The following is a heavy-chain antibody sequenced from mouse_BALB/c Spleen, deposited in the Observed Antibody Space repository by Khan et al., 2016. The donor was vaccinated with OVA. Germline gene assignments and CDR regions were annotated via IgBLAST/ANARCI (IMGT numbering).Heavy chain of an antibody. CDR1: GFSLTGYG. D-gene: IGHD2-10*01. CDR2: IWGDGTT. J-gene: IGHJ4*01. CDR3: ARAYYGNYREAMDY. Sequence: QVQLKESGPGLVAPSQSLSITCTVSGFSLTGYGVNWVRQPPGPGLEWLGMIWGDGTTDYNSALNSRLSISKANSKSQVFLKMNSLQTDDTARYYGARAYYGNYREAMDYWGQGTSVTVSS. V-gene: IGHV2-6-7*01.